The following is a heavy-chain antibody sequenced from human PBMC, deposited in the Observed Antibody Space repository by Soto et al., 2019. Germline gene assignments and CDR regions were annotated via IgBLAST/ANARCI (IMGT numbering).Heavy chain of an antibody. CDR3: ARDRGLAARYYYYYGMDV. Sequence: ASVEVSCKASGYTFTSYGISWVRQAPGQGLEWMGWISAYNGNTNYAQKLQGRVTMTTDTSTSTAYMELRSLRSDDTAVYYCARDRGLAARYYYYYGMDVWGQGTTVTVSS. CDR1: GYTFTSYG. J-gene: IGHJ6*02. V-gene: IGHV1-18*01. D-gene: IGHD6-6*01. CDR2: ISAYNGNT.